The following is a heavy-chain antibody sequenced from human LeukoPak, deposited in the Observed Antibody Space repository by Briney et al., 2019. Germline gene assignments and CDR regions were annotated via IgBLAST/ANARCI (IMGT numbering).Heavy chain of an antibody. V-gene: IGHV1-2*02. CDR3: AKGHYGMDV. Sequence: GASVKVSCKASGYRFTDHYIYWGRQAPGQGLEWMGWISPNTGGTHYAQSFQGRVSMTRDTSISTAYMELGSLTSDDTAVYYCAKGHYGMDVWGQGTTVTVSS. J-gene: IGHJ6*02. CDR1: GYRFTDHY. CDR2: ISPNTGGT.